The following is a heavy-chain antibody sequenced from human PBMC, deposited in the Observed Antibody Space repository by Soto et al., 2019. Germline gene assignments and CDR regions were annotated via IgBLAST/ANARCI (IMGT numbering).Heavy chain of an antibody. CDR1: GFIFSSYA. Sequence: GGSLRLSCTASGFIFSSYAMSWVRQAPGKGLEWVSAISASGDNAYYADSVKGRFTISRDRSKSLYLQMKSLRAEDTAIYYCAKFFVAGTRGYFDSWGQGTLVTVSS. CDR3: AKFFVAGTRGYFDS. V-gene: IGHV3-23*01. CDR2: ISASGDNA. D-gene: IGHD6-19*01. J-gene: IGHJ4*02.